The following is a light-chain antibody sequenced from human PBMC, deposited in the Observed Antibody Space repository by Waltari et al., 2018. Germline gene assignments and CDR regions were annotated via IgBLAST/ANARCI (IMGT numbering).Light chain of an antibody. CDR3: QQSYSTPWT. V-gene: IGKV1-5*03. CDR2: KAF. J-gene: IGKJ1*01. CDR1: QSVRTW. Sequence: DIQMTQSPSTLSASVGDRVTITCRASQSVRTWLAWYQQKPGKAPKLLIYKAFSLGSGVSSRVSGRGSGTDFTLTISNLQPDDFATYYCQQSYSTPWTFGQGTKVEIK.